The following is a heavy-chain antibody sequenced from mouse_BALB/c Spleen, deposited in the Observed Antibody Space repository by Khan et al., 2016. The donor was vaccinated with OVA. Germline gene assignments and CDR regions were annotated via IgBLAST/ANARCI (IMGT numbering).Heavy chain of an antibody. J-gene: IGHJ3*01. Sequence: VQLMESGPGLVKPSQSLSLTCSVTGYSITSGYYWNWIRQFPGNKLEWMGFISYDGNNNFNPSLKNRISITRDTSKNQFFLQLNSVTTEDTGTYFCASGTWLRAWFAYWGQGTLVTVSA. CDR2: ISYDGNN. CDR1: GYSITSGYY. V-gene: IGHV3-6*02. D-gene: IGHD2-2*01. CDR3: ASGTWLRAWFAY.